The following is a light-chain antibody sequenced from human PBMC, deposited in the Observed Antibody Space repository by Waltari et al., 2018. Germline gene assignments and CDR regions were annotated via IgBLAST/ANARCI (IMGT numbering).Light chain of an antibody. V-gene: IGKV3D-15*01. CDR3: QQYHNWPPWT. CDR2: DAS. Sequence: IVMTQSPATLTVSPGEGATLSCRASQSVSSELAWYQLKPGRAPRLHIYDASSRATGIPARFSGSGSGTEFTLTISSLQSEDFALYYCQQYHNWPPWTFGQGTKVEIK. J-gene: IGKJ1*01. CDR1: QSVSSE.